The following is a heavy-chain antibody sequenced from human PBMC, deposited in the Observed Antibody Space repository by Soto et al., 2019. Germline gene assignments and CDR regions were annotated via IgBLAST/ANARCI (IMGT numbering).Heavy chain of an antibody. Sequence: QEQLVQSGAEVKKPGSSVKVSCKDSGGLFSSFAISWVRQAPGQGLEWMGGIIPVFGTTNYAQKFQGRVTMTADESTNTAYMELGSLTSDDTAMYYCARGGGPYVWFNEFWGQGTQVTVSS. D-gene: IGHD3-16*01. J-gene: IGHJ4*02. CDR2: IIPVFGTT. CDR1: GGLFSSFA. CDR3: ARGGGPYVWFNEF. V-gene: IGHV1-69*01.